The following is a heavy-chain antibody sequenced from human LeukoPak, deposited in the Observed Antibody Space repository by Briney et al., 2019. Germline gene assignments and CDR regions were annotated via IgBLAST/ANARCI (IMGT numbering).Heavy chain of an antibody. D-gene: IGHD6-6*01. J-gene: IGHJ4*02. CDR1: GGSISSLY. Sequence: SETLSLTCSVSGGSISSLYWSWIRQPPGKGLEWIGYIYYTGSTNYNPSLKSRVTIFVDMSKNQFSLRLSSVTAADTAVYYCARHRAYSSSSPFDYWGQGTLVTVPS. V-gene: IGHV4-59*08. CDR3: ARHRAYSSSSPFDY. CDR2: IYYTGST.